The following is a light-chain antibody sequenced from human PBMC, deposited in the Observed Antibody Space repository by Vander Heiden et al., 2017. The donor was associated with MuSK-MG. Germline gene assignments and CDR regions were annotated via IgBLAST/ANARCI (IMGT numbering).Light chain of an antibody. CDR1: SSDVGGYNY. Sequence: SAPPQPPPVPGAPGQSVTISCTGTSSDVGGYNYVSWYQQHPGKAPKLMIYDVSKRPSGVPDRFSGSKSGNTASLTISGLQAEDEADYYCCSYAGSYVFGTGTKVTVL. V-gene: IGLV2-11*01. J-gene: IGLJ1*01. CDR3: CSYAGSYV. CDR2: DVS.